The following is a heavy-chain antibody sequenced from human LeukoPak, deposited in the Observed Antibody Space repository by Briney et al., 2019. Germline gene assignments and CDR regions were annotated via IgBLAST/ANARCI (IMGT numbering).Heavy chain of an antibody. CDR2: FDPEDGET. CDR1: GYTLTELS. D-gene: IGHD5-24*01. Sequence: ASVKVSCKVSGYTLTELSMHWVRQAPGKGLEWMGGFDPEDGETIYAQKFQGRVTMTEDTSTSTAYMELRSLRSDDTAVYYCARVDGDGSYYYYYMDVWGKGTTVTVSS. CDR3: ARVDGDGSYYYYYMDV. J-gene: IGHJ6*03. V-gene: IGHV1-24*01.